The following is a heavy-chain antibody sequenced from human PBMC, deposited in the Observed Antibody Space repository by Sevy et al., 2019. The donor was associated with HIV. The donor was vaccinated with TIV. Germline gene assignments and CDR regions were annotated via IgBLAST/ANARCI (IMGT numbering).Heavy chain of an antibody. CDR2: ISYDGSNK. V-gene: IGHV3-30*04. Sequence: GGSLRLSCAASGFTFSSYAMHWVRQAPGKGLEWVAVISYDGSNKYYADSVKGRFTISRDNSKNTLYLQMNSLRAEDTAVYYCARDSRPYYDFLSEYYGMDVWGQGTTVTVSS. CDR1: GFTFSSYA. J-gene: IGHJ6*02. CDR3: ARDSRPYYDFLSEYYGMDV. D-gene: IGHD3-3*01.